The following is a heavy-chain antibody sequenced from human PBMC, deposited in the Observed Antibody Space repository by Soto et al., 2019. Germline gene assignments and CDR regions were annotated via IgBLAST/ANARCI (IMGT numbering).Heavy chain of an antibody. V-gene: IGHV3-7*03. CDR3: AGWGGQDYNY. Sequence: EVQLLGSGGGLVQPGGSLRLSCVGSGFPFSTYWMNWVRQAPGKGLEWVANINPDGNVGTYVDSVRGRFTTSRDNAKNSLYLQMNSPRADDTAVYFCAGWGGQDYNYWGQGIMVTVSS. CDR1: GFPFSTYW. J-gene: IGHJ4*02. CDR2: INPDGNVG. D-gene: IGHD4-4*01.